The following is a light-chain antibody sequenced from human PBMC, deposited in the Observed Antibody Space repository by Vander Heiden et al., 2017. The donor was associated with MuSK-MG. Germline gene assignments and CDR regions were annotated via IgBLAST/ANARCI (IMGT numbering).Light chain of an antibody. CDR2: QDF. J-gene: IGLJ1*01. V-gene: IGLV3-1*01. Sequence: SYDLTQPPSVSVSPGQTASISCSGDKLGDKHACWYQQKPGQSPVLVIYQDFKRPSGIPERFSGSNSGNTATLTISGTQAMDEADYYCQAWDSSTYVFGTGTKVTVL. CDR1: KLGDKH. CDR3: QAWDSSTYV.